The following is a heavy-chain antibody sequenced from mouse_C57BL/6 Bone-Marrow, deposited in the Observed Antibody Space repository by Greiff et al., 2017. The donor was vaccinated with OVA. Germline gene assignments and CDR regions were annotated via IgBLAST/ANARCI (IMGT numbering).Heavy chain of an antibody. V-gene: IGHV5-17*01. CDR1: GFTFSDYG. Sequence: EVQLVESGGGLVKPGGSLKLSCAASGFTFSDYGMHWVRQAPEKGLEWVAYISSGSSTIYYADTVKGRFTISRDNAKNTLFLQMTRLRSEDTAMYYCARPLFYAMDYWGQGTSVTVSS. CDR2: ISSGSSTI. D-gene: IGHD1-1*02. CDR3: ARPLFYAMDY. J-gene: IGHJ4*01.